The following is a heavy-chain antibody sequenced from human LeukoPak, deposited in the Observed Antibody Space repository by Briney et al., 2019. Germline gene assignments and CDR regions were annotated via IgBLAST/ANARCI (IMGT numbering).Heavy chain of an antibody. V-gene: IGHV4-61*08. D-gene: IGHD4-17*01. J-gene: IGHJ6*03. Sequence: SETLSLTCTVSGDSISSGDYYWSWIRQPPGKGLEWIGEINHSGSTNYNPSLKSRVTISVDTSKNQFSLKLSSVTAADTAVYYCARGYGELYYYYYMDVWGKGTAVTVSS. CDR2: INHSGST. CDR3: ARGYGELYYYYYMDV. CDR1: GDSISSGDYY.